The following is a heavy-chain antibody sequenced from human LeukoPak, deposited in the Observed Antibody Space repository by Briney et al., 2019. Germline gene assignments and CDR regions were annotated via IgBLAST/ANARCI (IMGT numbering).Heavy chain of an antibody. D-gene: IGHD3-10*01. CDR3: ARDQYYYGSGSYLGPLENDY. Sequence: SVKVSCKASGYTFTDFGISWVRQAPGQGLEWMGGIIPIFGTANYAQKFQGRVTITADKSTSTAYMELSSLRSDDTAVYYCARDQYYYGSGSYLGPLENDYWGQGTLVTVSS. CDR1: GYTFTDFG. CDR2: IIPIFGTA. V-gene: IGHV1-69*06. J-gene: IGHJ4*02.